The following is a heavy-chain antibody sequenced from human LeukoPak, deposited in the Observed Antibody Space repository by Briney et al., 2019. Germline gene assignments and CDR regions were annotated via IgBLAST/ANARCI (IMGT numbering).Heavy chain of an antibody. J-gene: IGHJ6*02. CDR1: GFTFSSYE. CDR2: ISSSGSTI. D-gene: IGHD6-19*01. Sequence: GGSMRLSSAASGFTFSSYEMNWVRQAAGEGLEWVSYISSSGSTIYYADSVKGRFTISRDNAKNSLYLQMNSLRAEDTAVYYCARGSVAGNYYYYGMDVWGQGTTVTVSS. V-gene: IGHV3-48*03. CDR3: ARGSVAGNYYYYGMDV.